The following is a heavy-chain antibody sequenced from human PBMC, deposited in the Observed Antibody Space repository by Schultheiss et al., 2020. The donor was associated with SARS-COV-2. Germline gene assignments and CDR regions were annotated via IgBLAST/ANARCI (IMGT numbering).Heavy chain of an antibody. J-gene: IGHJ6*02. CDR2: ISGSGGST. Sequence: LSLTCAASGFTFSSYAMSWVRQAPGKGLEWVSAISGSGGSTYYADSVKGRFTISRDNSKNTLYLQMNSLRDEDTAVYYCARDRGFYDSSGYYHQNYYYYGMDVWGQGTTVTVSS. D-gene: IGHD3-22*01. CDR1: GFTFSSYA. V-gene: IGHV3-23*01. CDR3: ARDRGFYDSSGYYHQNYYYYGMDV.